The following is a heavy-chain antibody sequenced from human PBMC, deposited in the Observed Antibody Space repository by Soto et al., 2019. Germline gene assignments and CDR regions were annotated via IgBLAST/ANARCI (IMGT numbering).Heavy chain of an antibody. CDR1: VYTFTSYA. Sequence: ASVTVSCKASVYTFTSYAMHCVRQAPGQRLEWMGWINAGNGNTKYSQKFQGRVTITRDTSASTAYMELSSLRSEDTAVYYCARQLVRGNWFDPWGQGTLVTVSS. J-gene: IGHJ5*02. V-gene: IGHV1-3*01. CDR3: ARQLVRGNWFDP. D-gene: IGHD6-13*01. CDR2: INAGNGNT.